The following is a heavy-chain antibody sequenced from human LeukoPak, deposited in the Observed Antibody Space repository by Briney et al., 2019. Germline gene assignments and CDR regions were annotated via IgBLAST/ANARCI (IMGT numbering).Heavy chain of an antibody. CDR2: IYSGGST. V-gene: IGHV3-66*01. Sequence: GGSLRLACAASGFTVSSNYMSWVRQAPGKGLEWVSVIYSGGSTYYADSGKGRFTISRDNSKNTLYLQMNSLRAQDTAVYYCARDPGGYFDYWGQGTLVTVSS. CDR1: GFTVSSNY. J-gene: IGHJ4*02. CDR3: ARDPGGYFDY.